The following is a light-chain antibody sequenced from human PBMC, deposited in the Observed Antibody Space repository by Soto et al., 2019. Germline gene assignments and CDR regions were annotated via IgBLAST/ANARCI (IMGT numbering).Light chain of an antibody. V-gene: IGKV1-39*01. J-gene: IGKJ3*01. CDR2: AAS. Sequence: DIHMTQSPSSLSASVGDRVTITCRASQRISTYLNWYQQKPGKAPNLLIYAASSLQRGVPSRFSGSGSGTDFTLTISSLQPEDFATYYCQQTYNTPRTFGPGTKVDVK. CDR1: QRISTY. CDR3: QQTYNTPRT.